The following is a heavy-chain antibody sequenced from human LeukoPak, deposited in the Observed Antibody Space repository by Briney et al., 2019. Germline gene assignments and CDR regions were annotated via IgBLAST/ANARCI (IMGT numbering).Heavy chain of an antibody. CDR1: EFTFTTYG. J-gene: IGHJ4*02. D-gene: IGHD1-1*01. V-gene: IGHV3-33*01. CDR3: ARDWKTNSFDY. CDR2: IYYDGSNI. Sequence: GGSLRLSCAASEFTFTTYGMHWVRQAPGKGLEWVAFIYYDGSNIYYADYVKGRFTISRDISKNTLYLQIDSLRAEDTAIYYCARDWKTNSFDYWGQGTLVTVSS.